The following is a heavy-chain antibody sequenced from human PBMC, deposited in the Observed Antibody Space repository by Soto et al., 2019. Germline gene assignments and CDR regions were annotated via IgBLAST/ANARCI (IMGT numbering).Heavy chain of an antibody. V-gene: IGHV5-51*01. CDR3: ARQDDSGVDV. CDR1: GYRFTSYW. CDR2: IFPGDSGT. Sequence: GESLKISCKGSGYRFTSYWIGWVRQMPGNGLEWMAIIFPGDSGTRYSPSFQGQVTISADKSISTAYLQWSSLKASDTAMYYCARQDDSGVDVWGQGTTVTVSS. D-gene: IGHD3-3*01. J-gene: IGHJ6*02.